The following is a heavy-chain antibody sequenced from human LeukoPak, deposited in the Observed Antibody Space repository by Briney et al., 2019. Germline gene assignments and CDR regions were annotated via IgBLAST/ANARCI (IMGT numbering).Heavy chain of an antibody. Sequence: GGSLRLSCAASGFTFSSYGMHWVRQAPGKGLEWVAVISYDGRNKYYADSVKGRFTISRDNSKNTLYLQMNSLRAEDTAVYYCAKSLNIAVAGYYFDYWGQGTLVTVSS. CDR1: GFTFSSYG. CDR3: AKSLNIAVAGYYFDY. D-gene: IGHD6-19*01. V-gene: IGHV3-30*18. CDR2: ISYDGRNK. J-gene: IGHJ4*02.